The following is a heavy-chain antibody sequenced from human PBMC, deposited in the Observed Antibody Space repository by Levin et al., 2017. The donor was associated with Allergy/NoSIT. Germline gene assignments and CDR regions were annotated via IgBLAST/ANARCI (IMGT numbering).Heavy chain of an antibody. V-gene: IGHV3-66*02. CDR3: ARDPTPSTVYWYFDL. D-gene: IGHD4-17*01. CDR1: GFIISGNF. Sequence: GGSLRLSCAASGFIISGNFMSWFRQAPGKGLEWVSLIYSGGATYYADSVRGRFTISRDNSQNTISLQMKSLRPEDTALYYCARDPTPSTVYWYFDLWGRGTLVTVSS. CDR2: IYSGGAT. J-gene: IGHJ2*01.